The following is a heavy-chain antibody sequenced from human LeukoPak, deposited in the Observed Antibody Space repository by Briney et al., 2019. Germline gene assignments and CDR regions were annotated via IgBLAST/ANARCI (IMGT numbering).Heavy chain of an antibody. J-gene: IGHJ4*02. CDR2: MDYSGST. CDR1: GGSISDYY. V-gene: IGHV4-59*08. Sequence: SETLSLTCTVSGGSISDYYWTWIRQSPGPGREWIGYMDYSGSTAYNPSLKSRVTISIDTSKKQFSLELSSVTAADTAIYFCARRKRGSGGPFDYWGQGTLVTVSS. D-gene: IGHD6-19*01. CDR3: ARRKRGSGGPFDY.